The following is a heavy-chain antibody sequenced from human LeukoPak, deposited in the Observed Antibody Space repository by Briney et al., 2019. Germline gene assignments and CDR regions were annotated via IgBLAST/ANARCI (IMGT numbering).Heavy chain of an antibody. CDR2: ISPDGSEK. CDR1: GFTFSSNW. D-gene: IGHD3-16*02. J-gene: IGHJ4*02. CDR3: ARDYH. Sequence: PGGSLRLSCAASGFTFSSNWMTWVRQVPGRGLEWVANISPDGSEKYYVESVKGRFTISRDNAKNSLDLQMNSLRAEDTAVYYCARDYHWRQGTLVTVSS. V-gene: IGHV3-7*04.